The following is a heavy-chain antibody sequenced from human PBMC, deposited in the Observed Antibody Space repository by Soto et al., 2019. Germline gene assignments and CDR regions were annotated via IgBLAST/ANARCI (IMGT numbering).Heavy chain of an antibody. CDR1: GYTFVTCA. V-gene: IGHV1-3*01. CDR2: IDADNGNT. Sequence: ASVKVSCKESGYTFVTCAIHWVRQAPGQRLEWMGWIDADNGNTKYSQNFQGKVTFTRDTSASTAYMEVSSLRSEDTAVYYCATAGGWFLFDYWGQGTLVTVSS. D-gene: IGHD6-19*01. J-gene: IGHJ4*02. CDR3: ATAGGWFLFDY.